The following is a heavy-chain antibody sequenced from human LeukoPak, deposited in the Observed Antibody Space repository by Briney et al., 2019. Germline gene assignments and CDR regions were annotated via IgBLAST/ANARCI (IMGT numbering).Heavy chain of an antibody. CDR1: GFTFSSYS. CDR2: ISSSSSTI. D-gene: IGHD2-15*01. J-gene: IGHJ4*02. V-gene: IGHV3-48*04. CDR3: ARVYCSGGSCYPHAD. Sequence: GGSLRLSCAASGFTFSSYSMNWVRQAPGKGLEWVSYISSSSSTIYYADSVKGRFTISRDNAKNSLYLQMNSLRAEDTAVYYCARVYCSGGSCYPHADWGQGTLVTVSS.